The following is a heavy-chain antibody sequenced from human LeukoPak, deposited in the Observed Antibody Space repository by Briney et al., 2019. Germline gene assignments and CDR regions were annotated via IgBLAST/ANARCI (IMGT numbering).Heavy chain of an antibody. J-gene: IGHJ4*02. V-gene: IGHV3-30*19. CDR3: AREGGYYYDSSGVGGFFDY. Sequence: GGSLRLSCAASGFTFSSYGMHWVRQAPGKGLEWVAVISYDGSNKYYADSVKGRFTISRDNSKNTLYLQMNSLRAEDTAVYYCAREGGYYYDSSGVGGFFDYWGQGTLVTVSS. CDR1: GFTFSSYG. CDR2: ISYDGSNK. D-gene: IGHD3-22*01.